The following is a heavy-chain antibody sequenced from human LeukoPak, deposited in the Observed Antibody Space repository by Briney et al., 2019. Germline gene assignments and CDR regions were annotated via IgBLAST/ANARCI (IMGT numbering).Heavy chain of an antibody. Sequence: SETLSLTCTVSGGSISSSSYYWGWIRQPPGKGLEWIGYIYYSGSTYYNPSLKSRVTISVDTSKNQFSLKLSSVTAADTAVYYCARDSSIAAGLHYFDYWGQGTLVTVSS. CDR3: ARDSSIAAGLHYFDY. CDR2: IYYSGST. V-gene: IGHV4-30-4*08. J-gene: IGHJ4*02. D-gene: IGHD6-6*01. CDR1: GGSISSSSYY.